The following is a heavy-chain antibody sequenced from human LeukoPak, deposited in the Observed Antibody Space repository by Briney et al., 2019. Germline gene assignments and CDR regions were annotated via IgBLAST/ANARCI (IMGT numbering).Heavy chain of an antibody. Sequence: EGSLRLSCAASGFTFSSYGMSWVRQAPGKGLEWVSAISGSGGSTYYADSVKGRFTISRGNSKNTLYLQMNSLRAEDTAVYYCAKDLWFGEQGDYWGQGTLVTVSS. J-gene: IGHJ4*02. CDR2: ISGSGGST. CDR1: GFTFSSYG. V-gene: IGHV3-23*01. D-gene: IGHD3-10*01. CDR3: AKDLWFGEQGDY.